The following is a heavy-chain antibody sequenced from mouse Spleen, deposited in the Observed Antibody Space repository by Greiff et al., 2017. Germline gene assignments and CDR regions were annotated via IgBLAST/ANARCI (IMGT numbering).Heavy chain of an antibody. V-gene: IGHV3-6*01. CDR1: GYSITSGYY. D-gene: IGHD2-4*01. CDR3: ARAYDYDGWYFDV. CDR2: ISYDGSN. Sequence: EVQLKESGPGLVKPSQSLSLTCSVTGYSITSGYYWNWIRQFPGNKLEWMGYISYDGSNNYNPSLKNRISITRDTSKNQFFLKLNSVTTEDTATYYCARAYDYDGWYFDVWGAGTTVTVSS. J-gene: IGHJ1*01.